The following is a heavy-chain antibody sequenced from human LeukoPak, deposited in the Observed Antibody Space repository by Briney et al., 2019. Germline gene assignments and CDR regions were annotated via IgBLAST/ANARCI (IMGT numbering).Heavy chain of an antibody. CDR3: ARSPLDYYYYNGMDV. CDR2: IYYSGST. D-gene: IGHD3/OR15-3a*01. J-gene: IGHJ6*02. V-gene: IGHV4-59*08. Sequence: SETLSLTCTVSGGSISSYYWSWIRQPPGKGLEWIGYIYYSGSTNYNPSLKSRVTISVDTSKNQFSLKLSSVTAADTAVYYCARSPLDYYYYNGMDVWGQGITVTVSS. CDR1: GGSISSYY.